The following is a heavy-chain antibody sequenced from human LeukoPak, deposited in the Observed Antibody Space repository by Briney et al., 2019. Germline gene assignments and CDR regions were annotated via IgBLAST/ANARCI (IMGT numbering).Heavy chain of an antibody. J-gene: IGHJ5*02. V-gene: IGHV4-39*01. CDR2: IYYSGST. D-gene: IGHD2-2*01. Sequence: SETLSLTCTVSGGSISSSSYYWGWIRQPPGKGLEWIGIIYYSGSTYYNPSPKSRLTISVDTPKNQFSLKLSSVTATDTAVYYCARRGYCSSTSCYEYWFDPWGQGTLVTVSS. CDR3: ARRGYCSSTSCYEYWFDP. CDR1: GGSISSSSYY.